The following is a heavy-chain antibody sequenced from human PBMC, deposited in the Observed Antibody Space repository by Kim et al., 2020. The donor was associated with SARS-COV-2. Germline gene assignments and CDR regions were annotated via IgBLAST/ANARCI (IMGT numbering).Heavy chain of an antibody. V-gene: IGHV3-74*01. CDR1: GFTFSSYW. J-gene: IGHJ4*02. D-gene: IGHD2-2*01. CDR3: ARENIVVVPALDY. Sequence: GGSLRLSCAAFGFTFSSYWMHWVRQAPGKGLVWVSRINRDGSSTSYADSVKGRFTISRDNAKNTLYLQMNSLRAEDTAVYYCARENIVVVPALDYWGQGTLVTVSS. CDR2: INRDGSST.